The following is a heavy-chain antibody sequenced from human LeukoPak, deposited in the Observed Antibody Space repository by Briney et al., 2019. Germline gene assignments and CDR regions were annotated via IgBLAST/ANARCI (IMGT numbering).Heavy chain of an antibody. D-gene: IGHD4-17*01. CDR2: VYKTGHT. V-gene: IGHV4-59*01. CDR3: AGDYGDYVPRY. Sequence: SETLSLTCTVSDNSISSFYWSWIRQPPGKGLEWIGFVYKTGHTNYNPSLKSRVAISLDGSKSQVSLKLSSVTAADTAVYYCAGDYGDYVPRYWGQGTLVTVSS. J-gene: IGHJ4*02. CDR1: DNSISSFY.